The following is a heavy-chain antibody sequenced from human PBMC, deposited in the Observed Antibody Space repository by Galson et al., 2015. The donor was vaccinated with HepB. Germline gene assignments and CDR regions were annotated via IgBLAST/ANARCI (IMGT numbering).Heavy chain of an antibody. Sequence: SLRLSCAASGFTFSNYAMSWVRQAPGKGLEWVSGISGSGTTIKYADSVKGRFTISRDNSKNMLYLQMSSLKTEDTAVYYCTTWNWNYEDYWGQGTLVTVSS. V-gene: IGHV3-23*01. CDR3: TTWNWNYEDY. D-gene: IGHD1-7*01. CDR2: ISGSGTTI. CDR1: GFTFSNYA. J-gene: IGHJ4*02.